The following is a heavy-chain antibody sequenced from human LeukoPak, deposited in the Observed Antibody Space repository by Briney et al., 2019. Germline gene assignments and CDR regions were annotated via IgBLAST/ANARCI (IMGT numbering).Heavy chain of an antibody. Sequence: SETLSFTCTVSGGSISSYYWGWIRQPPGKGLEWIGSIYYSGSTYYNPSLKSRVTISVDTSKNQFSLKLSSVTAADTAVYYCAREGGSSNDAFDIRGQGTMVTVSS. CDR1: GGSISSYY. J-gene: IGHJ3*02. D-gene: IGHD6-6*01. V-gene: IGHV4-39*07. CDR3: AREGGSSNDAFDI. CDR2: IYYSGST.